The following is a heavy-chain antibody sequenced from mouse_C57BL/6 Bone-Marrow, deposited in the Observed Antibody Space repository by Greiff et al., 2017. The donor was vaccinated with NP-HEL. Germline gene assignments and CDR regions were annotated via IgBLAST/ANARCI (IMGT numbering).Heavy chain of an antibody. CDR3: ARRNYRGFAD. V-gene: IGHV1-82*01. J-gene: IGHJ3*01. D-gene: IGHD2-1*01. Sequence: QVQLKESGPELVKPGASVKISCKASGYAFSSSWMNWVKQRPGKGLEWIGRIYPGDGDTNYNGKFKGKATLTADKSSSTAYMQLSSLTSEDSAVYVCARRNYRGFADWGQGTMVTVSA. CDR1: GYAFSSSW. CDR2: IYPGDGDT.